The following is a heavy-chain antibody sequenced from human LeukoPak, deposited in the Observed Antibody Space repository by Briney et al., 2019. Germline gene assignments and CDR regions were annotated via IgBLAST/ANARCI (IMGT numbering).Heavy chain of an antibody. CDR3: ARGVAAAASFDY. CDR1: GFTFSSYS. Sequence: TGGSLRLSCAASGFTFSSYSMNWARQAPGKGLEWVSVIYSGGSTYYADSVKGRFTISRDNSKNTLYLQMNSLRAEDTAVYYCARGVAAAASFDYWGQGTLVTVSS. J-gene: IGHJ4*02. V-gene: IGHV3-53*01. D-gene: IGHD6-13*01. CDR2: IYSGGST.